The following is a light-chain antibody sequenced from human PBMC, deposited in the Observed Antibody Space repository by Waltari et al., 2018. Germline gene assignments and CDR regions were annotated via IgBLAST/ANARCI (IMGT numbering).Light chain of an antibody. J-gene: IGKJ2*01. CDR1: QSVDNTH. CDR3: HHYGGSLPNT. CDR2: AAS. Sequence: EIVLTQSPGSLSLSPGERATLSCRASQSVDNTHLAWYQKKPGQAPRLLIFAASSRATGIPDRFSGGGSGTDFTLTISRLEPEDFAVYYCHHYGGSLPNTFGQGTKLEIK. V-gene: IGKV3-20*01.